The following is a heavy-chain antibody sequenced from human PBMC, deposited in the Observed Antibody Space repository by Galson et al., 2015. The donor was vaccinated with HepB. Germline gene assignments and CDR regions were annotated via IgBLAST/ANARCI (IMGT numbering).Heavy chain of an antibody. CDR2: IYYSGST. CDR3: AREGSVTDLHYYYYYMDV. D-gene: IGHD2-21*02. CDR1: GGSISSGGYY. J-gene: IGHJ6*03. V-gene: IGHV4-31*03. Sequence: TLSLTCTVSGGSISSGGYYWSWIRQHPGKGLEWIGYIYYSGSTYYNPSLKSRVTISVDTSKNQFSLKLSSVTAADTAVYYCAREGSVTDLHYYYYYMDVWGKGTTVTVSS.